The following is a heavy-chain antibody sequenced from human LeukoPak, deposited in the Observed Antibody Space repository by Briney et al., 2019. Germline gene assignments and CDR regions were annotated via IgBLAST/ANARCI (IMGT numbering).Heavy chain of an antibody. CDR3: ARGRDGYNRGYFDL. J-gene: IGHJ2*01. CDR1: GGSISSYY. CDR2: IYYSGST. D-gene: IGHD5-24*01. Sequence: SETLSLTCTVAGGSISSYYWSWIRQPPGKGLEWIGYIYYSGSTNYNPSLKSRVTISVDTSKNQFSLKLSSVTAADTAVYYCARGRDGYNRGYFDLWGRGTLVTVSS. V-gene: IGHV4-59*01.